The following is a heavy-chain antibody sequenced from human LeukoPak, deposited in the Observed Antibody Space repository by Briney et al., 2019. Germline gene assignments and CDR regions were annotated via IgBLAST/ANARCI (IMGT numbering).Heavy chain of an antibody. CDR2: ISSSSSYI. D-gene: IGHD3-10*01. J-gene: IGHJ4*02. V-gene: IGHV3-21*01. Sequence: PGGSLRLSCAASGFTFSSYSMNWVRQAPGKGLEWVSSISSSSSYIYYADSVKGRFTISRDNAKNSLYLQMNSLRAEDTAVYYCASLSYYDSGSYHLDYWGQGTLVTVSS. CDR1: GFTFSSYS. CDR3: ASLSYYDSGSYHLDY.